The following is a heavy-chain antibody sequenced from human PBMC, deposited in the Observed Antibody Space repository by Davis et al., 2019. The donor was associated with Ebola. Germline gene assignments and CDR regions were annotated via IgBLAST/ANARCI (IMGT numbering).Heavy chain of an antibody. J-gene: IGHJ5*02. CDR3: ARLGYCSGGSCTNWFEP. Sequence: PGGSLRLSCKGSGYTFTTYWIGWVRQLPGKGLEWMGIIYPGDSDTRYSPSFQGQVTISADKSISTAYLQWSSLKASDTAMFYCARLGYCSGGSCTNWFEPWGQGTLVTVSS. V-gene: IGHV5-51*01. CDR2: IYPGDSDT. D-gene: IGHD2-15*01. CDR1: GYTFTTYW.